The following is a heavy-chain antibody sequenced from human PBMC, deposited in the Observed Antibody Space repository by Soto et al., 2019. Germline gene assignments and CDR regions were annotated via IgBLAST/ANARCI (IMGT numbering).Heavy chain of an antibody. Sequence: LRLSCAASGFTFSSYGMHWVRQAPGKGLEWVAVISYDGSNKYYADSVKGRFTISRDNSKNTLYLQMNSLRAEDTAVYYCAKGGYNWNYVNYWGRGTLVTVSS. D-gene: IGHD1-7*01. J-gene: IGHJ4*02. CDR1: GFTFSSYG. CDR2: ISYDGSNK. CDR3: AKGGYNWNYVNY. V-gene: IGHV3-30*18.